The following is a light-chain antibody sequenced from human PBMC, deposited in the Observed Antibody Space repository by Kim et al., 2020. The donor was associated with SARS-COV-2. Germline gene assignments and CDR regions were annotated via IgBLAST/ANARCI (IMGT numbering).Light chain of an antibody. CDR1: QSVSQW. V-gene: IGKV1-5*03. CDR2: KAS. J-gene: IGKJ2*01. CDR3: QQYSSYPYT. Sequence: DIQMTQSPSTVSASVGGGITITCRASQSVSQWLAWYRQGPGQAPKLLISKASTLEIGVPSRFRGSGSGTQFSLTISSLQPDDLGTYYCQQYSSYPYTFGQGTKVDIK.